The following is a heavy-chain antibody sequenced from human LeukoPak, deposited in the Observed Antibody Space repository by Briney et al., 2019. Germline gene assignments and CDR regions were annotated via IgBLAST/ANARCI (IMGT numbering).Heavy chain of an antibody. CDR3: AHGSMYQLDY. Sequence: GGSLRLSCAASGFTFSSHGMSWVRQAPGKGLEWVSGIIGGAGGTYYADSVKGRFTISRDNAKNTLYLQMNSLRAEDTAVYYCAHGSMYQLDYWGQGTLVTVSS. V-gene: IGHV3-23*01. D-gene: IGHD2-2*01. CDR1: GFTFSSHG. J-gene: IGHJ4*02. CDR2: IIGGAGGT.